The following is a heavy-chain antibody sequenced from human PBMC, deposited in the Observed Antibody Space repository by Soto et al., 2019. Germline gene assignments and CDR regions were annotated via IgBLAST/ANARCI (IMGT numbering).Heavy chain of an antibody. V-gene: IGHV3-15*01. CDR3: TTDPSYYGSGSHL. CDR2: IKSKTDGGTT. J-gene: IGHJ6*02. Sequence: GGSLRLSCAASGFTFSNAWMSWVRQAPGKGLEWVGRIKSKTDGGTTDYAAPVKGRFTISRDDSKNTLYLQMNSLKTEDTAVYYCTTDPSYYGSGSHLWGQGTTVTVSS. D-gene: IGHD3-10*01. CDR1: GFTFSNAW.